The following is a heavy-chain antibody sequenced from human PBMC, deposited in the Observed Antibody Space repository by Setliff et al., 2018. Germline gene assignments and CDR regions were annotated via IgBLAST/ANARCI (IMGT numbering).Heavy chain of an antibody. CDR2: IDPSGNT. J-gene: IGHJ4*02. CDR3: ARHRRDSSGNYFVGLYYFDY. D-gene: IGHD3-22*01. V-gene: IGHV4-61*09. Sequence: SETLSLTCTVSGGSISSGTNYWSWIRQPAGRGLEWIGHIDPSGNTNYNPSLKSRVAISIDTSKNQFSLKVNSVTAADTAIYYCARHRRDSSGNYFVGLYYFDYWGQGTPVTVSS. CDR1: GGSISSGTNY.